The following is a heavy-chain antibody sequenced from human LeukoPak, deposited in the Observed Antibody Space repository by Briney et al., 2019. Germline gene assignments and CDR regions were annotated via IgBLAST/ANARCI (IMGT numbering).Heavy chain of an antibody. CDR2: INPNSGGS. J-gene: IGHJ4*02. D-gene: IGHD3-22*01. CDR3: ARFDSRGPLPDY. CDR1: GYIFTNFA. Sequence: ASVKVSCKASGYIFTNFAISWVRQAPGQGLEWMGWINPNSGGSNYAQKFQGRVTMTGDTSIRTAYMELSRLRSDDTAVYYCARFDSRGPLPDYWGQGTLVTVSS. V-gene: IGHV1-2*02.